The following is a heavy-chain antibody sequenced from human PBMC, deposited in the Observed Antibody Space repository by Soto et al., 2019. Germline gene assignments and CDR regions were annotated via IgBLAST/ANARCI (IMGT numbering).Heavy chain of an antibody. CDR3: ARAGYTYGNDY. CDR2: IKGDGSVT. J-gene: IGHJ4*02. CDR1: GFTFSNAW. Sequence: GGSLRLSCAASGFTFSNAWMSWVRQAPGKGLEWVSRIKGDGSVTNYADSVKGRFTISRDNAKNTVYLQMNTLRAEDTAVYYCARAGYTYGNDYWGQGTLVTVSS. V-gene: IGHV3-74*01. D-gene: IGHD6-13*01.